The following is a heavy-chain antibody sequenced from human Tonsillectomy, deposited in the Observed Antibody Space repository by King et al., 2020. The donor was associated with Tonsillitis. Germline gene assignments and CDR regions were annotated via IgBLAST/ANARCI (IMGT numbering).Heavy chain of an antibody. D-gene: IGHD3-9*01. V-gene: IGHV3-30*18. CDR1: GFTFSNCG. Sequence: VQLVESGGGVVQPGRSLRLSCAASGFTFSNCGMHWVRQAPGKGLEWVTVISYDGNNKYYADSVKGRFTISRDNSKNTLYLKMNSLRAEATAVYYCAKDHVRYYDIVTGYRYYYYGMDVWGQGTTVTVSS. CDR2: ISYDGNNK. CDR3: AKDHVRYYDIVTGYRYYYYGMDV. J-gene: IGHJ6*02.